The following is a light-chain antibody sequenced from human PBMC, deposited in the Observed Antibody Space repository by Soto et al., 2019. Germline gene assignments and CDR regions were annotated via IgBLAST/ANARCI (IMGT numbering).Light chain of an antibody. J-gene: IGLJ1*01. CDR1: SSNIGAGYD. V-gene: IGLV1-40*01. CDR2: GNG. Sequence: QSALTQPASVSGAPGQRVTISCTGSSSNIGAGYDVHWYQQLPGTAPKLLIYGNGNRPSGVPDRFSGSKSGTSASLAITGLQAEDEADYYCQSYDSSLSGSEVFGTGTKLTVL. CDR3: QSYDSSLSGSEV.